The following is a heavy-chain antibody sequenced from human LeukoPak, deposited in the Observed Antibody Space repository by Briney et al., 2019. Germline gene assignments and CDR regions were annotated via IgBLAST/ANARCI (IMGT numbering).Heavy chain of an antibody. V-gene: IGHV4-59*08. CDR1: GGSISSYH. CDR3: ARHLYGSGSPFDY. J-gene: IGHJ4*02. D-gene: IGHD3-10*01. Sequence: SETLSLTCTVSGGSISSYHWSWIRQPPGKGLEWIGDIYYSGSTNYNPSHKSRVTISVDTSKNQFSLKLSSVTAADTAVYYCARHLYGSGSPFDYWGQGTLVTVSS. CDR2: IYYSGST.